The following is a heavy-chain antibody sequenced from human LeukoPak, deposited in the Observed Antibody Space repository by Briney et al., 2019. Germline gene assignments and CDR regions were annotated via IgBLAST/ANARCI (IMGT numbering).Heavy chain of an antibody. J-gene: IGHJ4*02. CDR1: GGSFSGYY. CDR3: ASEGGAAAGTVY. D-gene: IGHD6-13*01. V-gene: IGHV4-34*01. CDR2: INHSGST. Sequence: SETLSLTCAVYGGSFSGYYWSWIRQPPGKGLEWIGEINHSGSTNYNPSLKSRVTISVDTSKNQFSLKLSSVTAADTAVYHCASEGGAAAGTVYWGQGTLVTVSS.